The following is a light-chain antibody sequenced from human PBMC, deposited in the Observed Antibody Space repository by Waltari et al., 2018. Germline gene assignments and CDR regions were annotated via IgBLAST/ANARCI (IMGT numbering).Light chain of an antibody. CDR3: SSHTSDLSWL. CDR2: EVN. Sequence: QSALTQPASVSVSPGQSNTIPCTGTSRDVGSSNRAPWYQQNPGEVPKLMIYEVNKRPSGVADRFSGSKSGNTATLTISGLQAEDEADYYCSSHTSDLSWLFGGGTKVTVL. J-gene: IGLJ3*02. V-gene: IGLV2-23*02. CDR1: SRDVGSSNR.